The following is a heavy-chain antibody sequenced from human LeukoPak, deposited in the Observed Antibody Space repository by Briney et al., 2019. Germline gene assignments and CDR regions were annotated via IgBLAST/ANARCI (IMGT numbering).Heavy chain of an antibody. CDR3: ARESAAHPPVGGFDP. Sequence: PSETLSLTCTVSGGSISSGGYYWSWIRQHPGKGLEWIGYIYYSGSTYYNPSLKSRVTISVDTSKNQFSLKLSSVTAADTAVYYCARESAAHPPVGGFDPWGQGTLVTVSS. J-gene: IGHJ5*02. CDR1: GGSISSGGYY. CDR2: IYYSGST. V-gene: IGHV4-31*03. D-gene: IGHD6-6*01.